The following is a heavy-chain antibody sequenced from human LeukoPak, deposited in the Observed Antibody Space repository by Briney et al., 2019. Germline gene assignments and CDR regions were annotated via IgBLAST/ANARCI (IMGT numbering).Heavy chain of an antibody. Sequence: GASVKVSCKASGGTFSSYAISWVRQAPGQGLEWMGGIIPIFGTANYAQKFQGRVTITADESTSTAYMELSSLRSEDTAVYYCARGSSGIIVVVPVTYFDYWGQGTLVTVSS. CDR1: GGTFSSYA. D-gene: IGHD2-2*01. J-gene: IGHJ4*02. V-gene: IGHV1-69*01. CDR3: ARGSSGIIVVVPVTYFDY. CDR2: IIPIFGTA.